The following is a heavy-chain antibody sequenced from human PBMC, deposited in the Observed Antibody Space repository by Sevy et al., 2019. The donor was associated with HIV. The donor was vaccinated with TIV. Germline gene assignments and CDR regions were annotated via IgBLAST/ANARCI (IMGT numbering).Heavy chain of an antibody. J-gene: IGHJ4*02. D-gene: IGHD6-19*01. V-gene: IGHV3-30*02. CDR3: AKDSVARNLHFDY. CDR1: GFTFSTYG. CDR2: IRFDGNNK. Sequence: GGSLRLSCAASGFTFSTYGMYWVRQAPGKGLEWVASIRFDGNNKHYVDSVMGRFTISRDDSKNTLYLQMNSLRSEDTAVYYCAKDSVARNLHFDYWGQGALVTVSS.